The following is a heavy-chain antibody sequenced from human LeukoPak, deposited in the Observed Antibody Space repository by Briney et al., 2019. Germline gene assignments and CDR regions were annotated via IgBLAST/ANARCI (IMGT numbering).Heavy chain of an antibody. CDR3: ARSYSSGWYPGY. Sequence: GGSLRLSCAASGFTFSNAWMNWVRQAPGKGLEWVSSISSSSSYIYYADSVEGRFTISRDNAKNSLYLQMNSLRAEDTAVYYCARSYSSGWYPGYWGQGTPVTVSS. D-gene: IGHD6-19*01. CDR2: ISSSSSYI. V-gene: IGHV3-21*01. J-gene: IGHJ4*02. CDR1: GFTFSNAW.